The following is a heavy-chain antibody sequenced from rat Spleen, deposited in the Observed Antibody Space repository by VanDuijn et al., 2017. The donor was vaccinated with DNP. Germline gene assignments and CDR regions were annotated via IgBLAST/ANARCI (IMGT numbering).Heavy chain of an antibody. CDR2: ISYSGST. V-gene: IGHV3-1*01. Sequence: EVQLQESGPGLVKPSQSLSLTCSVTGYSITSNYGSWIRKFPGNKMEWIGHISYSGSTTYNPSLKGRISITRDTSKNQFFLQLNSVATEDTATYYCARWAYYFDYWGQGVMVTVSS. CDR1: GYSITSNY. J-gene: IGHJ2*01. CDR3: ARWAYYFDY.